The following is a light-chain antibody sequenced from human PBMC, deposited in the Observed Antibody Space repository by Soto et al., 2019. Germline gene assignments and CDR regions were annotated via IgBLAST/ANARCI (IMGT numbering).Light chain of an antibody. Sequence: EIVLTQSPATLSLSPGERATLSFRASQTIRGLLAWYQQRPGQAPRLLINGASSRATGIPDRFSGSGSGTDFTLTISRLEPEDFAVYYCQQYGSSGTFGQGTKVDIK. CDR2: GAS. J-gene: IGKJ1*01. CDR3: QQYGSSGT. CDR1: QTIRGL. V-gene: IGKV3-20*01.